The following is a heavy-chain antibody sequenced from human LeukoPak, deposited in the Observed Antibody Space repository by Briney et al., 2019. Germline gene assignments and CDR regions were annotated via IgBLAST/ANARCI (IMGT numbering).Heavy chain of an antibody. V-gene: IGHV3-74*01. CDR2: INNDGNRI. Sequence: GGSLRLSCAASGFTFSSDWMSWGRQAPGKGLMYVSEINNDGNRIRYVDSVKGRFTISRDGAKNTLFLQMNSLRDDDTAMYYCARGGLPGGFDYWGQGILVTVSS. CDR1: GFTFSSDW. D-gene: IGHD7-27*01. J-gene: IGHJ4*02. CDR3: ARGGLPGGFDY.